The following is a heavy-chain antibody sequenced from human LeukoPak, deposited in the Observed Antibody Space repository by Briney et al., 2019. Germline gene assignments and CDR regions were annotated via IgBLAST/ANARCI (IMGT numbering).Heavy chain of an antibody. D-gene: IGHD2-15*01. CDR2: ISAYNGNT. V-gene: IGHV1-18*01. CDR3: ARDLFPGYPHIVESPPSPTHDY. Sequence: ASVKVSCEASGYTFTSYGISWVRQAPGQGLEWMGWISAYNGNTNYAQKLQGRVTMTTDTSTSTAYMELRSLRSDDTAVYYCARDLFPGYPHIVESPPSPTHDYWGQGTLVTVSS. J-gene: IGHJ4*02. CDR1: GYTFTSYG.